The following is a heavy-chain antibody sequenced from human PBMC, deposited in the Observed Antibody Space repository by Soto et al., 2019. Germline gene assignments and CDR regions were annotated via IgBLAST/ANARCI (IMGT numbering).Heavy chain of an antibody. V-gene: IGHV3-33*01. D-gene: IGHD6-13*01. Sequence: QVHLVESGGGVVQPGRSLTLSCTASGFAFSNYGIHWVRQAPGRGLEWGAVIWSDGTKKFYAGSVRGRFTISRDNSKNTISLQMNSLRAEYTAVYYCSRDWWEEPAGKETVSQFDYWGQGTLVTVSS. J-gene: IGHJ4*02. CDR2: IWSDGTKK. CDR1: GFAFSNYG. CDR3: SRDWWEEPAGKETVSQFDY.